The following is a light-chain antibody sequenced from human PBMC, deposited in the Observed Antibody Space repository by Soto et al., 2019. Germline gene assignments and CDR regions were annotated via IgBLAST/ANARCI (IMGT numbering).Light chain of an antibody. CDR3: QQYGRSPDLFT. CDR2: DVS. Sequence: EIVLTQSPGTLSLSPGERATLSCRASQSVTSTDLAWYQQKPGQAPRLLIYDVSRRATGIPDRFSGSGSGTDFTLTISRVEAAAVAVYDSQQYGRSPDLFTFGPGTNVDIK. J-gene: IGKJ3*01. CDR1: QSVTSTD. V-gene: IGKV3-20*01.